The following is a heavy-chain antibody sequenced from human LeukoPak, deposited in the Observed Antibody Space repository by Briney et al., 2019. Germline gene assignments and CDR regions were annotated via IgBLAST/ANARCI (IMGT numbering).Heavy chain of an antibody. D-gene: IGHD3-3*01. J-gene: IGHJ4*02. CDR3: ARGPYDFWSGYKGTAYFDY. CDR1: GLTFSSYW. V-gene: IGHV3-74*01. CDR2: INSDGSST. Sequence: GGSLRLSCAASGLTFSSYWMHWVRQAPGKGLVWVSRINSDGSSTSYADSVKGRFTISRDNAKNTLYLQMNSLRAEDTAVYYCARGPYDFWSGYKGTAYFDYWGQGTLVTVSS.